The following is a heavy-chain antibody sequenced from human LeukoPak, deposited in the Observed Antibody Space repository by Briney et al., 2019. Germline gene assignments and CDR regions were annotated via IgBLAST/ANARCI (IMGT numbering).Heavy chain of an antibody. J-gene: IGHJ5*02. D-gene: IGHD6-13*01. CDR3: ARARIAAAGINWFDP. CDR1: GGSISSGGYY. Sequence: PSQTLSLTCTVSGGSISSGGYYWSCIRQHPGKGLEWIGYIYYSGSTYYNPSLKSRVTISVDTSKNQFSLKLSSVTAADTAVYYCARARIAAAGINWFDPWGQGTLVTVSS. CDR2: IYYSGST. V-gene: IGHV4-31*03.